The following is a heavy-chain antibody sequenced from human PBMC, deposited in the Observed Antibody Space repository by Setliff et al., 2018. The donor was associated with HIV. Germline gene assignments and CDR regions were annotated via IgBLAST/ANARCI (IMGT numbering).Heavy chain of an antibody. CDR1: GGTFSNYA. V-gene: IGHV1-69*13. J-gene: IGHJ3*01. CDR2: VIPLFGTA. D-gene: IGHD3-22*01. Sequence: AASVKVSCKASGGTFSNYAFSWVRQAPGQGLEWMGGVIPLFGTANYAQNFQGRVTITADASTSTAYMELSSLRSEDTAMYYCARDRHHYDSSGFDAFDLWGQGTMVTVSS. CDR3: ARDRHHYDSSGFDAFDL.